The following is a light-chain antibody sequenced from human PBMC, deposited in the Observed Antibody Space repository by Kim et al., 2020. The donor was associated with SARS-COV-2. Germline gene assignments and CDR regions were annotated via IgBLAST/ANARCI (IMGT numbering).Light chain of an antibody. CDR1: SLRIYY. V-gene: IGLV3-19*01. Sequence: VALGQTVRITWQGDSLRIYYANWYQQKPGQAPILVIYGKNTRPAGIPDRFSGSSSGKTASLTITGTQAGDEADYYCNTRDSNDNVVFGGGTQLTVL. CDR2: GKN. CDR3: NTRDSNDNVV. J-gene: IGLJ2*01.